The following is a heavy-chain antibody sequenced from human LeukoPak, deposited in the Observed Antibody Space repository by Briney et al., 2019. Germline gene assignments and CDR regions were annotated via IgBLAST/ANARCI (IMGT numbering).Heavy chain of an antibody. CDR2: INVGDGKS. Sequence: ASVTVSCKASGYTFTSYTIHWVRQAPGQRLEWMGWINVGDGKSKYSQSFQGRVAFTRDTSASTAYMELSSLRSEDTAVYYCARVLGHPADHFWSGYSPARYYLDYWGQGTLVTVSS. V-gene: IGHV1-3*01. CDR3: ARVLGHPADHFWSGYSPARYYLDY. CDR1: GYTFTSYT. D-gene: IGHD3-3*02. J-gene: IGHJ4*02.